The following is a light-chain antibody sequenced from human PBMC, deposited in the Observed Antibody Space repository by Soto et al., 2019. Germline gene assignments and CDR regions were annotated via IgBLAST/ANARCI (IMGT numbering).Light chain of an antibody. J-gene: IGKJ4*02. V-gene: IGKV3-15*01. Sequence: MVMTHSPATLSVSPVERATIFCSSSQSVSGYLAWYQQKLGQAPRVLIFGASSRATGIPARFSGSGSGTEFSLTISSLQSEDCAIYYCQQYHTWPFTFGGGTKVDIK. CDR2: GAS. CDR1: QSVSGY. CDR3: QQYHTWPFT.